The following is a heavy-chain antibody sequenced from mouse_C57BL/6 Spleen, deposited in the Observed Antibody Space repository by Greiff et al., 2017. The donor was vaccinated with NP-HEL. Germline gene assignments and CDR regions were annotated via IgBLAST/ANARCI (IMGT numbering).Heavy chain of an antibody. D-gene: IGHD1-1*01. J-gene: IGHJ1*03. V-gene: IGHV1-55*01. Sequence: VKLQQPGAELVKPGASVKMSCKASGYTFTSYWITWVKQRPGQGLEWIGDIYPGSGSTNYNEKFKSKATLTVDTSSSTAYMQLSSLTSEDSAVYYCARFITTVVPPWYFDVWGTGTTVTVSS. CDR1: GYTFTSYW. CDR2: IYPGSGST. CDR3: ARFITTVVPPWYFDV.